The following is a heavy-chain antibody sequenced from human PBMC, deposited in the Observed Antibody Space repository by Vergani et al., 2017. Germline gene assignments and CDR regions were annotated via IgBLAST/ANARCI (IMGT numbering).Heavy chain of an antibody. V-gene: IGHV3-7*01. Sequence: EVQLLESGGGLVQPGGSLRLSCEASGFSFPGYAMSWVRQAPGKGLEWVANIKQDGSEKDYVDSVKGRFTVSRDNAKNSLYLQMNSLRAEDTAVYYCWDTNYANSWDFWGQGSLVTVSS. CDR3: WDTNYANSWDF. CDR2: IKQDGSEK. J-gene: IGHJ4*02. D-gene: IGHD2-8*01. CDR1: GFSFPGYA.